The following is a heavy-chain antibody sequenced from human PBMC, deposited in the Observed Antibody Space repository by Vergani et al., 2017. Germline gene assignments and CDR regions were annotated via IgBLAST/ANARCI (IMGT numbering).Heavy chain of an antibody. CDR2: ISASGNA. CDR3: ARRSGGYYSGGKVHPLRTAFDV. J-gene: IGHJ3*01. Sequence: QVQLQASGPGRVKPSQTLSLTCTMSGGTISAGYYFWSWIRQPAGKGLEWLGHISASGNASHRPSLKTRVSMSVDTSKNQFSLTVTSGTAADTAIYFCARRSGGYYSGGKVHPLRTAFDVWGHGTVVTVSS. D-gene: IGHD2-15*01. V-gene: IGHV4-61*02. CDR1: GGTISAGYYF.